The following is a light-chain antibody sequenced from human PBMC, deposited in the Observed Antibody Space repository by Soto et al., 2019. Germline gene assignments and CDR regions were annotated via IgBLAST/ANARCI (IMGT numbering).Light chain of an antibody. Sequence: EIVFTHYPGPLSLSPGDRATLSFRASQSVSGTYVAWYQQKPGQAPRLLIYGASSRPTGIPDRFSGSGSGTEFTLTITRLEPEDFAVFYCQQYASSLLSFGGGTKVDIK. CDR1: QSVSGTY. CDR2: GAS. J-gene: IGKJ4*01. CDR3: QQYASSLLS. V-gene: IGKV3-20*01.